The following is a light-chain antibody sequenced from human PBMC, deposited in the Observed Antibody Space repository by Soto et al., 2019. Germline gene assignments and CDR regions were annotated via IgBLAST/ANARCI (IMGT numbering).Light chain of an antibody. CDR3: QQSHNLPLS. V-gene: IGKV1-33*01. Sequence: DIQMTQSPSSLSASVGDRVTITCQASQDIDNYLNWYQQKPGKAPRLLIYDSSTLQTGVPSRFSGSGSGTDFTFAISSLQPEYSATYYCQQSHNLPLSFGGGNKVQI. J-gene: IGKJ4*01. CDR1: QDIDNY. CDR2: DSS.